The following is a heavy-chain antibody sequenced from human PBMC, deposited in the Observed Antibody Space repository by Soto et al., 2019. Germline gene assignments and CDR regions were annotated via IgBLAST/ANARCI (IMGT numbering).Heavy chain of an antibody. CDR2: INHSGST. J-gene: IGHJ3*02. Sequence: SETLSLTCAVYGGSFSGYYWSWIRQPPGKGLEWIGEINHSGSTNYNPSLKSRVTISVDTSKNQFSLKLSSVTAADTAVYYCARGSSVNYDAFDIWGQGTMVTVSS. CDR3: ARGSSVNYDAFDI. CDR1: GGSFSGYY. V-gene: IGHV4-34*01. D-gene: IGHD6-6*01.